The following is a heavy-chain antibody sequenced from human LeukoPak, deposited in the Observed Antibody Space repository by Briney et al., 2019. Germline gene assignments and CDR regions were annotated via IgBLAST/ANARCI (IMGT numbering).Heavy chain of an antibody. CDR1: GGSISSTSYY. CDR3: ARHMMESWWLLDDY. Sequence: SETLSLTCTVSGGSISSTSYYWGWIRQPPGKGLEWIGSIYNSGRTHYNPSLKSRVTISVDTSKNQFSLNLRSVTAADTAVYYRARHMMESWWLLDDYWGQGTLVTVSS. D-gene: IGHD2-15*01. CDR2: IYNSGRT. V-gene: IGHV4-39*01. J-gene: IGHJ4*02.